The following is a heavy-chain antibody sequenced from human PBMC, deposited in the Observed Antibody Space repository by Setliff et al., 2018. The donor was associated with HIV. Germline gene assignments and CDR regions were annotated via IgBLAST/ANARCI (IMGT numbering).Heavy chain of an antibody. J-gene: IGHJ4*02. Sequence: ASVKVSCKTSGYTFISFGISWVRQAPGQGLEWMGWIAGHNGDTKYDQMLQGRVTVAADISTSTVYLELRSLRSDDTAMYYCVRDDNYFDTTGYYPYFDYWGQGTQVTVSS. CDR3: VRDDNYFDTTGYYPYFDY. CDR2: IAGHNGDT. V-gene: IGHV1-18*01. CDR1: GYTFISFG. D-gene: IGHD3-22*01.